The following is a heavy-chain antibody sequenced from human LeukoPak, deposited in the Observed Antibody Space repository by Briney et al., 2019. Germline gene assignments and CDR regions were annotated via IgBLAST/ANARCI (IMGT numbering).Heavy chain of an antibody. CDR2: TYYTGST. D-gene: IGHD3-22*01. J-gene: IGHJ4*02. CDR1: GGSITSSNFY. CDR3: ARNYYDSSGYYIDQFYFDY. Sequence: SETLSLTCTVSGGSITSSNFYWGWIRQPPGKGLEWIGSTYYTGSTYYKPSLKGRLTISVDTSKNQFSLKLSSVTAADTAVYYCARNYYDSSGYYIDQFYFDYWGQGTLVTVSS. V-gene: IGHV4-39*07.